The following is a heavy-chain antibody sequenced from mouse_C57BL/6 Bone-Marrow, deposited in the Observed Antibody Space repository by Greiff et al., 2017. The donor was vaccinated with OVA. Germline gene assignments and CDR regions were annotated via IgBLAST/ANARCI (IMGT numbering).Heavy chain of an antibody. CDR3: ARPHLYGSSYWYFDV. D-gene: IGHD1-1*01. V-gene: IGHV5-6*01. CDR1: GFTFSSYG. J-gene: IGHJ1*03. Sequence: EVMLVESGGDLVKPGGSLKLSCAASGFTFSSYGMSWVRQTPDKRLEWVATISSGGSYTYYPDSVKGRFTISRDNAKNTLYLQMSSLKSEDTAMYYCARPHLYGSSYWYFDVWGTGTTVTVSS. CDR2: ISSGGSYT.